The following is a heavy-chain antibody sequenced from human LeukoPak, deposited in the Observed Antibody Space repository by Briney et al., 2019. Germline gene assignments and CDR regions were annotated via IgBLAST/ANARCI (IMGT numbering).Heavy chain of an antibody. V-gene: IGHV1-69-2*01. J-gene: IGHJ4*02. Sequence: ASVKVSCKVSGYTFTDCYMHWVRQAPGKGLEWIGLVDPEDGETIYAEKFQGRITITADTSTDTAYMELSSLRSEDTAVYYCATVTAMVPFDYWGQGALVTVSS. D-gene: IGHD5-18*01. CDR3: ATVTAMVPFDY. CDR2: VDPEDGET. CDR1: GYTFTDCY.